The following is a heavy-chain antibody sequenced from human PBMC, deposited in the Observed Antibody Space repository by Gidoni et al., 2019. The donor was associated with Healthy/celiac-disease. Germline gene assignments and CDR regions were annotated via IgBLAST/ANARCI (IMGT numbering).Heavy chain of an antibody. D-gene: IGHD2-21*01. CDR2: INPSGGST. Sequence: QVQLVQSGAEVKKPGASVKVSCKASGYTFTSYYMHWVRQAPGQGLEWMGIINPSGGSTSYAQKFQGRVTMTRDTSTSTVYMELSSLRSEDTAVYYCARGKHIVVVIATKGIDDAFDIWGQGTMVTVSS. CDR1: GYTFTSYY. CDR3: ARGKHIVVVIATKGIDDAFDI. V-gene: IGHV1-46*01. J-gene: IGHJ3*02.